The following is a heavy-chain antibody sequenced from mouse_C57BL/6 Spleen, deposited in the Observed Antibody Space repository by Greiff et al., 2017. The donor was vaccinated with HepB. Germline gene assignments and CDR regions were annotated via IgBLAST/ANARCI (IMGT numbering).Heavy chain of an antibody. V-gene: IGHV6-3*01. D-gene: IGHD2-4*01. CDR3: TGPIYYEYHGWFAY. CDR1: GFTFSNYW. CDR2: IRLKSDNYAT. J-gene: IGHJ3*01. Sequence: EVMLVESGGGLVQPGGSMKLSCVASGFTFSNYWMNWVRQSPEKGLEWVAQIRLKSDNYATHYAEAVKGRFTISRDDSKSSVYLQMNNLRAEDTGIYYCTGPIYYEYHGWFAYWGQGTLVTVSA.